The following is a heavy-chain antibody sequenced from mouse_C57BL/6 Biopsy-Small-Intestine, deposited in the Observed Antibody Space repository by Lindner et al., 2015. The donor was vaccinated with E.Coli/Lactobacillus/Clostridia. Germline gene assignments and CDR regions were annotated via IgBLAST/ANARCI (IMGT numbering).Heavy chain of an antibody. J-gene: IGHJ1*03. CDR1: GFTFSDFY. CDR3: ARYGVRWWYFDV. Sequence: VQLQESGGGLVQSGRSLRLSCATSGFTFSDFYMEWVRQAPGKGLEWIAASRNKANDYTTEYSASVKGRFTISRDNSQSILYLQMNALGAEDSATYYCARYGVRWWYFDVWGTGTTVTVSS. V-gene: IGHV7-1*01. CDR2: SRNKANDYTT. D-gene: IGHD1-1*01.